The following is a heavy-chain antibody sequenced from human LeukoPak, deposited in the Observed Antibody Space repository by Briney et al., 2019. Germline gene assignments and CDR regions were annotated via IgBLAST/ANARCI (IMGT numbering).Heavy chain of an antibody. CDR2: IYYSWST. V-gene: IGHV4-39*07. J-gene: IGHJ5*02. D-gene: IGHD3-22*01. Sequence: PSETLSLTCTVSGGSISSSSYYWGWIRQPPGKGLEWIGGIYYSWSTYYNPSLKSRVTISVDTSKNQFSLKLSSVTAADTAVYYCARAKRAGSSGYFNPWGQGTLVTVSS. CDR1: GGSISSSSYY. CDR3: ARAKRAGSSGYFNP.